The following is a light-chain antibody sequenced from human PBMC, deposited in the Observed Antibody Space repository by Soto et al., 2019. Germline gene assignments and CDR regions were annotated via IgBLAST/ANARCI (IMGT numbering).Light chain of an antibody. V-gene: IGKV1-6*01. CDR2: AAP. Sequence: ALQMTQSPSSLSASVGDRVTITCRASQGIRNDLGWYQQKQGKAPKXXIYAAPSLESGVPSRFSGSASGTDGILTIRSLQTEDAAIYYCLQDYAYPRTFGQGTKVDIK. CDR3: LQDYAYPRT. J-gene: IGKJ1*01. CDR1: QGIRND.